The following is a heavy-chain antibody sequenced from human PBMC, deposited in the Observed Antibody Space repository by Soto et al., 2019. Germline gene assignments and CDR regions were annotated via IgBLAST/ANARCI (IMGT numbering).Heavy chain of an antibody. V-gene: IGHV3-33*01. CDR1: GFTFSSYG. D-gene: IGHD4-17*01. Sequence: QVQLVESGGGVVQPGRSLRLSCAASGFTFSSYGMHWVRQAPGKGLEWVAVIWYDGSNKYYADSVKGRFTISRDNSKNTRYLQMNSLRAEDTAVYYCARLAMDRTTVTTVDYWGQGTLVTVSS. J-gene: IGHJ4*02. CDR3: ARLAMDRTTVTTVDY. CDR2: IWYDGSNK.